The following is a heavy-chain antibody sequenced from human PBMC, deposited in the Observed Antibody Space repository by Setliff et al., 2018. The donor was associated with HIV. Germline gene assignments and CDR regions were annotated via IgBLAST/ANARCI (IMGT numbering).Heavy chain of an antibody. CDR1: GYTFTSYG. CDR3: ARADPFFPPVRDYGSGSYYIYYYYSYGMDV. Sequence: GASVKVSCKASGYTFTSYGISWVRQAPGQGLEWMGIINPSGGSTSYAQKFQGRVTITRDTSASTAYMELSSLRSEDTAVYYCARADPFFPPVRDYGSGSYYIYYYYSYGMDVWGQGTTVTVSS. D-gene: IGHD3-10*01. V-gene: IGHV1-46*01. CDR2: INPSGGST. J-gene: IGHJ6*02.